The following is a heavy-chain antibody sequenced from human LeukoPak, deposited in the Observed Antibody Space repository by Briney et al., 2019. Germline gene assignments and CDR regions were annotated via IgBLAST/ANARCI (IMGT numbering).Heavy chain of an antibody. CDR2: IIPIFGTA. CDR1: GGTFSSYA. D-gene: IGHD2-21*01. J-gene: IGHJ6*02. Sequence: EASGKVSCKASGGTFSSYAISWVRQAPGQGLEWMGGIIPIFGTANYAQKFQGRVTITADESTSTAYMELSSLRSEDTAVYYCATGAAIRSYYYGMDVWGQGTTVTVSS. V-gene: IGHV1-69*01. CDR3: ATGAAIRSYYYGMDV.